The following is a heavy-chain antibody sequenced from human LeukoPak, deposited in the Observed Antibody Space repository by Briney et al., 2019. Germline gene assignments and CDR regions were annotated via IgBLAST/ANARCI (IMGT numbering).Heavy chain of an antibody. CDR1: GFTFSSYT. CDR2: IRYDGSNK. Sequence: PGGSLRLSCAASGFTFSSYTMNWVRQDPGTGLEGVAFIRYDGSNKYYADYVKGRFAICRDNSKNPLYLQMKSLSAEDRAVYYCAKGGGYEAQYYYYYLDVWGKGTTVTISS. CDR3: AKGGGYEAQYYYYYLDV. J-gene: IGHJ6*03. V-gene: IGHV3-30*02. D-gene: IGHD5-12*01.